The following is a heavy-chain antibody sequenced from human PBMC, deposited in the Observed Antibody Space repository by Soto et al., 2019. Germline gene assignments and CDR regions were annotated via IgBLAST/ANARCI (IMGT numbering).Heavy chain of an antibody. CDR2: IIPILGIA. J-gene: IGHJ6*04. CDR3: GLWKTAYLHDLDV. Sequence: SVKVSCKASGVTFSSYTISWVRQAPGQGLEWMGRIIPILGIANYAQKFQGRVTITADKSTSTAYMELSSLRSEDTAVYYCGLWKTAYLHDLDVWRKGTTVTVSS. V-gene: IGHV1-69*02. D-gene: IGHD3-10*01. CDR1: GVTFSSYT.